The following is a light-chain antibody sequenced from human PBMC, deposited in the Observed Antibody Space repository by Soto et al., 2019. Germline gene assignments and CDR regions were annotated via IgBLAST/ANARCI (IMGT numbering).Light chain of an antibody. J-gene: IGLJ1*01. CDR3: SSYTSSSTPRF. Sequence: QSALTQPASVSGSPGQSITISCTGTRSDVGTYNYVSWYQQHPGKAPKLMIYDVTSRPSGVSNRFSGSKSGNTASLTISGLQAEDEADYYCSSYTSSSTPRFFGTGTKLTVL. V-gene: IGLV2-14*03. CDR1: RSDVGTYNY. CDR2: DVT.